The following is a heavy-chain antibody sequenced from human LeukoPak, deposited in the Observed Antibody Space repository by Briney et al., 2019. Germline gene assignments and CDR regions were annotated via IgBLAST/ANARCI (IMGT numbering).Heavy chain of an antibody. J-gene: IGHJ6*03. CDR3: VSSPYYYMDV. CDR2: ISSSSSTI. Sequence: PGGSLRLSSAASGFTFSRYSMNWVRQAPGKGLEWISYISSSSSTIYYADSVKGRFNNSRDNAKNSLYLQMNSLRAEDTAVYYCVSSPYYYMDVWGKGTTVIVSS. D-gene: IGHD2-2*01. CDR1: GFTFSRYS. V-gene: IGHV3-48*01.